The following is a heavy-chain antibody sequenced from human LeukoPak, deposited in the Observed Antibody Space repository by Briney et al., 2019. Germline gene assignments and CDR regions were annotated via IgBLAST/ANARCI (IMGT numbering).Heavy chain of an antibody. Sequence: PSETLSLTCAVYGGSFSGYYWSWIRQPPGKGLEWIGEINHSGSTNYNPSLKSRVTISVDTSKNQFSLKLSSVTAADTAVYYCARGQDFWSGPRMDVWGKGTTVIVSS. CDR2: INHSGST. CDR3: ARGQDFWSGPRMDV. V-gene: IGHV4-34*01. J-gene: IGHJ6*03. CDR1: GGSFSGYY. D-gene: IGHD3-3*01.